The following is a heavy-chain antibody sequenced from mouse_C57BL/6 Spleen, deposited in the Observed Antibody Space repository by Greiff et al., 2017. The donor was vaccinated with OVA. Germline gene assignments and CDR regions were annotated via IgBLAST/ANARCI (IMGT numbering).Heavy chain of an antibody. CDR1: GYTFTSYW. V-gene: IGHV1-50*01. Sequence: QVQLQQPGAELVKPGASVKLSCKASGYTFTSYWMQWVKQRPGQGLEWIGEIDPSDSYTNYNQKFKGKATLTVDTSSSTAYMQLSSLTSEDSAVYYCARALYGNYYFDYWGQGTTLTVSS. CDR2: IDPSDSYT. J-gene: IGHJ2*01. CDR3: ARALYGNYYFDY. D-gene: IGHD2-1*01.